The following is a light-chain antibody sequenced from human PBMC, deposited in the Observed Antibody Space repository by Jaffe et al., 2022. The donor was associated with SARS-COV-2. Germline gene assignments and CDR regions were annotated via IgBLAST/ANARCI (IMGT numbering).Light chain of an antibody. V-gene: IGKV3-11*01. CDR2: DAS. CDR1: QSVGSY. J-gene: IGKJ4*01. Sequence: EIVLTQSPATLSLSPGERATLSCRASQSVGSYLAWYQQQPGQAPRLLIYDASNRATGIPARFSGSGSGTDFTLTISSLEPEDFAVYYCQHRSNWLTFGGGTKVEIK. CDR3: QHRSNWLT.